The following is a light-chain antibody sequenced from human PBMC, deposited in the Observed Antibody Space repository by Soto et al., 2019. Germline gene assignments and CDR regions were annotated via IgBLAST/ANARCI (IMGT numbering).Light chain of an antibody. Sequence: EVVMTQSPATLSVSPGERATLSCRASQSVSINLAWYQQKPGQAPRLLIFGASTRATGIPARFSGSGSWTEYTLTISSLQSADFAVYYCHQYNNWPPWTFGQGTKVEIK. CDR1: QSVSIN. CDR3: HQYNNWPPWT. V-gene: IGKV3-15*01. CDR2: GAS. J-gene: IGKJ1*01.